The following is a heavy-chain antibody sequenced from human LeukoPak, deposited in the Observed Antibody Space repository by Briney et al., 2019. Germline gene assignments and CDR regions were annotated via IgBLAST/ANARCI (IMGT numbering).Heavy chain of an antibody. CDR2: LSGRGGST. D-gene: IGHD6-19*01. CDR1: GYSFSTYG. CDR3: AKRVAYNSGYYFDY. V-gene: IGHV3-23*01. J-gene: IGHJ4*02. Sequence: GGSLRLSCVASGYSFSTYGMSWVRQAPGRGLEGASALSGRGGSTYYADSVKGRFTISRDNSKNTLYLQMNSLRAEDTAIYYCAKRVAYNSGYYFDYWGQGTLVTVSS.